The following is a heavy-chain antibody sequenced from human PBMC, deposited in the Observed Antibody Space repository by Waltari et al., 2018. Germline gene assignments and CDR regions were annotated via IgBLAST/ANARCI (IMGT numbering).Heavy chain of an antibody. CDR2: INPNSGCT. CDR3: ARPLRYFESNY. CDR1: GHTFTGYY. V-gene: IGHV1-2*02. J-gene: IGHJ4*02. Sequence: QVQLVQSGAEVKKPGASVKVSCKASGHTFTGYYMHWVRQAPGQGLEWMGWINPNSGCTNDAQKLQGRVTMTRDTSISTAYMELSRLRSDDTAVYYCARPLRYFESNYWGQGTLVTVSS. D-gene: IGHD3-9*01.